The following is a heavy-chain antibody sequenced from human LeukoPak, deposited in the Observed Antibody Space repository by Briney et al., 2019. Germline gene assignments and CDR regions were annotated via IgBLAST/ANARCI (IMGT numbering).Heavy chain of an antibody. V-gene: IGHV3-53*01. CDR2: IYSGGST. D-gene: IGHD4-17*01. CDR3: ARVGAYGDKYFQH. Sequence: GGSLRLSCAASGFTVSSNYMSWVRQAPGKGLEWVSVIYSGGSTYYADSVKGRFTISRDNSKNTLYLQMNSLRAEDTAVYYCARVGAYGDKYFQHWGQGTLVAVSS. J-gene: IGHJ1*01. CDR1: GFTVSSNY.